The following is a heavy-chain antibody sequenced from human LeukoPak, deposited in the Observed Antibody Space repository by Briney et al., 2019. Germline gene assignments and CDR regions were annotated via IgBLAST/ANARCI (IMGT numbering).Heavy chain of an antibody. V-gene: IGHV3-7*03. Sequence: ETGGSLRLSCGASGFTFSSYWMSWVRQAPGKGLEWVANIKQDGSGKYYVDSVKGRFTISRDNAKNSLYLQMNSLRAEDTALYYCAKVQGSGWYGWFDPWGQGTLVTVSS. D-gene: IGHD6-19*01. CDR2: IKQDGSGK. CDR1: GFTFSSYW. CDR3: AKVQGSGWYGWFDP. J-gene: IGHJ5*02.